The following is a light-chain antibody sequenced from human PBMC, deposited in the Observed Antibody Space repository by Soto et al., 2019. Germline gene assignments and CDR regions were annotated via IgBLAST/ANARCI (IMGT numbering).Light chain of an antibody. Sequence: AIQLTQSPSSLSASVGDRVTITCRASQGISDALAWYQQKPGKPPKLLIYDASRLGSGVPSRFSGSGSGTDFTLAISSLQPEDFTTYYCQQFSDYPFTFGPGTRVDVK. CDR3: QQFSDYPFT. J-gene: IGKJ3*01. CDR2: DAS. V-gene: IGKV1D-13*01. CDR1: QGISDA.